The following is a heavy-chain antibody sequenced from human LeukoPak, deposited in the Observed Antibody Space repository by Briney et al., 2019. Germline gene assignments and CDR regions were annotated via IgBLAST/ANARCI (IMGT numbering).Heavy chain of an antibody. CDR3: AREDGRRGYSGFFDP. CDR2: IHDSGSS. CDR1: SGSISGFY. J-gene: IGHJ5*02. Sequence: SETLSLTSTVSSGSISGFYWSWIRQSPGKGLEWIGYIHDSGSSNYNPSLKSRVTMSVDTSRNQFSLKLSSVTAADTAVYYCAREDGRRGYSGFFDPWGQGTLVTVSS. D-gene: IGHD5-12*01. V-gene: IGHV4-59*01.